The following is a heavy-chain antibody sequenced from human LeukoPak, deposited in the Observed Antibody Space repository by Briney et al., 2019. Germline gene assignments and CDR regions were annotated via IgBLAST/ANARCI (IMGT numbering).Heavy chain of an antibody. CDR2: VKQDGIET. CDR1: GFTFSRDW. V-gene: IGHV3-7*01. J-gene: IGHJ4*02. CDR3: ARDGTGFDY. Sequence: GGSLRLSCVASGFTFSRDWMSWVRKAPGKGREWVASVKQDGIETQYVDSVKGRFTISRDNAKNSVYLQMNSLRVEDTAVYYCARDGTGFDYWGQGTLVTVSS. D-gene: IGHD2-8*02.